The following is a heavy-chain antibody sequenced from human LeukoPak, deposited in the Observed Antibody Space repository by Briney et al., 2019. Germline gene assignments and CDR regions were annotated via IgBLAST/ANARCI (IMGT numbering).Heavy chain of an antibody. Sequence: GGSLRLSCAASGFTFSNYAMSWVRQAPGKGLEWVSSISSSSSYIYYADSVKGRFTISRDNAKNSLYLQMNSLRAEDTAVYYCARSTGGSYGFDYWGQGTLVTVSS. CDR1: GFTFSNYA. V-gene: IGHV3-21*01. CDR3: ARSTGGSYGFDY. CDR2: ISSSSSYI. D-gene: IGHD1-26*01. J-gene: IGHJ4*02.